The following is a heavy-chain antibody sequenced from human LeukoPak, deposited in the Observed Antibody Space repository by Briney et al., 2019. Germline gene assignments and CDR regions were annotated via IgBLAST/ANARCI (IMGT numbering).Heavy chain of an antibody. V-gene: IGHV3-11*01. CDR3: VRDHTMIVLDAFDI. CDR1: GFTFSSYA. D-gene: IGHD3-22*01. Sequence: GGSLRLSCAASGFTFSSYAMSWIRQAPGKGLEWVSYISSSGSTIYYADSVKGRFTISRDNAKNSLYLQMNSLRAEDTAVYYCVRDHTMIVLDAFDIWGQGTMVTVSS. J-gene: IGHJ3*02. CDR2: ISSSGSTI.